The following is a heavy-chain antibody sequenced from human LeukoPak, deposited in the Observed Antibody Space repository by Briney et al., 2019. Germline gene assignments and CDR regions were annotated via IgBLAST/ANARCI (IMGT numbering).Heavy chain of an antibody. J-gene: IGHJ4*02. Sequence: GGSLRLSCAASGFTFSSYAMSWVRQAPGKGLEWVSAISGSGGSTYYADSVKGRFTISRDNSKHTLYLKMNSLRAEDTAVYYCAKLYGSGIPVDYWGQGTLVTVSS. V-gene: IGHV3-23*01. CDR3: AKLYGSGIPVDY. D-gene: IGHD3-10*01. CDR1: GFTFSSYA. CDR2: ISGSGGST.